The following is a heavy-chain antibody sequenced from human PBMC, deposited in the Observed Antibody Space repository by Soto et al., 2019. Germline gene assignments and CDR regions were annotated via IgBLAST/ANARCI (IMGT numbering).Heavy chain of an antibody. D-gene: IGHD6-25*01. J-gene: IGHJ5*02. CDR1: GGSITRSSYF. CDR2: IYFTGNA. Sequence: PSETLSLTCIVSGGSITRSSYFWGWVRQPPGKGLEWIGTIYFTGNAYYTPSLKSRLTMSIDTSKNEFSLRLNSVTAADTAVYYCAGQTFTIAAASYGRSNWFDPWGPGTLVTV. V-gene: IGHV4-39*01. CDR3: AGQTFTIAAASYGRSNWFDP.